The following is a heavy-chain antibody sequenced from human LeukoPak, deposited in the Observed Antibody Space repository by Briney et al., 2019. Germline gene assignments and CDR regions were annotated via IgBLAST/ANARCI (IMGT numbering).Heavy chain of an antibody. CDR1: GYSFTSYW. V-gene: IGHV5-51*01. CDR2: IYPGDSDT. J-gene: IGHJ3*02. Sequence: GESLKISFKGSGYSFTSYWIGWVRQMPGKGLEWMRIIYPGDSDTRYSPSFQGQVTISADKSISTAYLQWSSLKASDTAMYYCARLKQQLVRGYDAFDIWGQGTMVTVSS. CDR3: ARLKQQLVRGYDAFDI. D-gene: IGHD6-13*01.